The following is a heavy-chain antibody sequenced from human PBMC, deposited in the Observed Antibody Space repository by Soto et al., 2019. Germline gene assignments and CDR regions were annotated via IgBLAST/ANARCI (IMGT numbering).Heavy chain of an antibody. CDR1: GGSISSYY. Sequence: SETLSLTCTVSGGSISSYYWSWIRQPPGKGLEWIGYIYYSGSTNYNPSLKSRVTISVDTSKNQFSLKLSSVTAADTAVYYCARAGGYCSSPSCSSYYYYGMDVWGQGTTVPVSS. V-gene: IGHV4-59*01. CDR3: ARAGGYCSSPSCSSYYYYGMDV. D-gene: IGHD2-2*01. CDR2: IYYSGST. J-gene: IGHJ6*02.